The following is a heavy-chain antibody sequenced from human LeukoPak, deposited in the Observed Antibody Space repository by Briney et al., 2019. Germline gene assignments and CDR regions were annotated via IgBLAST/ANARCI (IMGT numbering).Heavy chain of an antibody. Sequence: SETLSLTCTVSGYSISSGYYWGWIRQPPGKGLEWIGSIYHSGSTYYNPSLKSRVTISVDTSKNQFSLKLSSVTAADTAVYYCGILPYDAFDIWGQGTMVTVSS. J-gene: IGHJ3*02. V-gene: IGHV4-38-2*02. CDR3: GILPYDAFDI. CDR1: GYSISSGYY. CDR2: IYHSGST.